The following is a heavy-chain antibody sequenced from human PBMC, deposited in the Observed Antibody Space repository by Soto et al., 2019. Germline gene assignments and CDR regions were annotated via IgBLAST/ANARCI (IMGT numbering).Heavy chain of an antibody. CDR1: GFTFSSYS. V-gene: IGHV3-21*01. Sequence: GGSLRLSCAASGFTFSSYSMNWVRQAPGKGLEWVSSISSSSSYIYYADSVKGRFTISRDNAKNSLYLQMNSLRAEDTAVYYCARSPCGGDCYTIYGMDVWGQGTTVTVYS. CDR3: ARSPCGGDCYTIYGMDV. CDR2: ISSSSSYI. J-gene: IGHJ6*02. D-gene: IGHD2-21*02.